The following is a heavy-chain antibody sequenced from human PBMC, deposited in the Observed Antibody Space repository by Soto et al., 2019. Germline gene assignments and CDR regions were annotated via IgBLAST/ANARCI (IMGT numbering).Heavy chain of an antibody. CDR3: ASLAAAGPYYYYGMDV. V-gene: IGHV4-39*01. J-gene: IGHJ6*02. CDR2: IYYSGST. Sequence: TLSLTCTVSGGSISSSSYYWGWIRQPPGKGLEWIGSIYYSGSTYYNPSLKSRVTISVDTSKNQFSLKLSSVTAADTAVYYCASLAAAGPYYYYGMDVWGQGTTVTVSS. D-gene: IGHD6-13*01. CDR1: GGSISSSSYY.